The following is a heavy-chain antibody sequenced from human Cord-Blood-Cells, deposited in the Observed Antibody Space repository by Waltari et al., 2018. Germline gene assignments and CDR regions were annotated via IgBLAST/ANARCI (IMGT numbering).Heavy chain of an antibody. CDR2: FDPEDGET. D-gene: IGHD3-3*01. CDR1: GYTLTELS. CDR3: ASRPIYDFWSGYFDY. J-gene: IGHJ4*02. Sequence: QVQLVQSGAEVKKPGASVKVSCKVSGYTLTELSMHCVRRAPGKGLEWMGGFDPEDGETIYAQKFQGRVTMTEDTSTDTAYMELSSLRSEDTAVYYCASRPIYDFWSGYFDYWGQGTLVTVSS. V-gene: IGHV1-24*01.